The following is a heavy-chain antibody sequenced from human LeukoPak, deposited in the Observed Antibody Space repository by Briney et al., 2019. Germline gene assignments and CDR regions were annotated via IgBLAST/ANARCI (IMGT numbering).Heavy chain of an antibody. CDR1: GFTFSSYG. Sequence: GGSLRLSCAASGFTFSSYGMHWVRQAPGKGLEWVAVISYDGSDKYSADSVKGRFTISRDNSKNTLYLQMNSLRAEDTAIYYCAKATQYYYDSSSYYYYFDYWGQGTLVTVSS. CDR3: AKATQYYYDSSSYYYYFDY. J-gene: IGHJ4*02. V-gene: IGHV3-30*18. CDR2: ISYDGSDK. D-gene: IGHD3-22*01.